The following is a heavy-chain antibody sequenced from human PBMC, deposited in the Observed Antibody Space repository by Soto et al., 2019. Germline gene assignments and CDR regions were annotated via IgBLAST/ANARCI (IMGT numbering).Heavy chain of an antibody. Sequence: PGGLMRLSSAASGFSFSSYCMQWVRQAPGKGLEWVAVISYDGSNKYYADSVKDRFTISRDNSKKTLYLQMNSLRADDTAVYYCVAGQYFFDYCGQGTLVTVSS. V-gene: IGHV3-30*03. CDR1: GFSFSSYC. CDR3: VAGQYFFDY. CDR2: ISYDGSNK. J-gene: IGHJ4*02. D-gene: IGHD6-19*01.